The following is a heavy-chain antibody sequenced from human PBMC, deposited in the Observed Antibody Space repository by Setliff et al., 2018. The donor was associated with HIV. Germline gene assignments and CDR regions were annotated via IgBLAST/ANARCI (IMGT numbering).Heavy chain of an antibody. CDR3: MAGHYRSSSG. V-gene: IGHV3-20*04. CDR2: INWNGGST. Sequence: GGSLRLSCAASGFTFDDYGMSWVRQAPGKGLEWVSGINWNGGSTGYADSVKGRFTISRDNVKNSLFLQMNSLRAEDTAVYYCMAGHYRSSSGWGQGTLVTVSS. CDR1: GFTFDDYG. J-gene: IGHJ1*01. D-gene: IGHD6-6*01.